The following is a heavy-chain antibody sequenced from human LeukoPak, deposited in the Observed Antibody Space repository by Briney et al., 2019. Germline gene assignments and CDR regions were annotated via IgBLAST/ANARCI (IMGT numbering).Heavy chain of an antibody. CDR3: AKDLRDNYYYYGMDV. D-gene: IGHD4-17*01. V-gene: IGHV3-23*01. CDR2: ISGSGGST. Sequence: GGSLRLSCAASGFTFSSYAMSWVRQAPGKGLEWVSAISGSGGSTYYADSVKGRFTISRDNSKNTLYLQMNGLRAEDTAVYYCAKDLRDNYYYYGMDVWGQGTTVTVSS. CDR1: GFTFSSYA. J-gene: IGHJ6*02.